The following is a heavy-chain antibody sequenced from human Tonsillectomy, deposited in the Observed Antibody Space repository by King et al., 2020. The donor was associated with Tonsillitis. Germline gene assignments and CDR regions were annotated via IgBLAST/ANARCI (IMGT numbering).Heavy chain of an antibody. D-gene: IGHD2-2*01. CDR3: ARDYPDIVVVPAAPCGWFDP. CDR1: GYTFTGYY. J-gene: IGHJ5*02. Sequence: VQLVESGAEVKKPGASVKVSCKASGYTFTGYYMHWVRQAPGQGLEWMGWINPNSGGTNYAQKFQGRVTMTRDTSISTAYMEVSRLRSDDTAVYYCARDYPDIVVVPAAPCGWFDPWGQGTLVTVSS. V-gene: IGHV1-2*02. CDR2: INPNSGGT.